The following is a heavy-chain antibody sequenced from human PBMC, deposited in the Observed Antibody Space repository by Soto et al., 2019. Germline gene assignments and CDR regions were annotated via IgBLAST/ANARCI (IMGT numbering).Heavy chain of an antibody. CDR1: GFTFSTYA. CDR3: AKGDTTAVGTVDY. V-gene: IGHV3-23*01. J-gene: IGHJ4*02. D-gene: IGHD6-13*01. CDR2: ISGGGDNT. Sequence: EVQLLESGGGLVQPGGSLRLSCAASGFTFSTYAMTWVRQAPGKGLEWVSAISGGGDNTYYADSVKGRFTISRDNSKNTLYLQMNGLRVEDTALYYGAKGDTTAVGTVDYWGQGTLVTVSS.